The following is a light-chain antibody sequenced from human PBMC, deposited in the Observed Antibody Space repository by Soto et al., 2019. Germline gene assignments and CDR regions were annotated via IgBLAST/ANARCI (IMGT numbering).Light chain of an antibody. V-gene: IGLV1-47*01. J-gene: IGLJ3*02. CDR1: SSNIGSNY. CDR2: RNN. Sequence: QSVLTQPPSASVTPGQRVTISCSGSSSNIGSNYVYWYQQLPGTAPKLLIYRNNQRPSGVPDRFSGSKSGTSASLAISGLRSEDEADYYCVAWDDSLVFGGGTKLTVL. CDR3: VAWDDSLV.